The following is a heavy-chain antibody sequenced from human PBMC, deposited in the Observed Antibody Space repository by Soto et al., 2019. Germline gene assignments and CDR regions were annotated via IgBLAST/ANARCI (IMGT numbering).Heavy chain of an antibody. CDR2: INHSGST. V-gene: IGHV4-34*01. CDR3: ARAAWNSSYYYYGMDV. Sequence: SETLSLTCAVYGGSFSGYYWSWIRQPPGKGLEWIGEINHSGSTNYNPSLKSRVTISVDTSKNQFSLKLSSVTAADTAVYYCARAAWNSSYYYYGMDVWGQGTTVTVSS. CDR1: GGSFSGYY. J-gene: IGHJ6*02. D-gene: IGHD1-7*01.